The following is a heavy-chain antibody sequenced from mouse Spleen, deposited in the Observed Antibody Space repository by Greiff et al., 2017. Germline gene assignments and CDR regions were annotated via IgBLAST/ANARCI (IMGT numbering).Heavy chain of an antibody. Sequence: EVQLQQSGPELVKPGASVKISCKASGYTFTDYYMNWVKQSHGKSLEWIGDINPNNGGTSYNQKFKGKATLTVDKSSSTAYMELRSLTSEDSAVYYCARDGKGTVVVDYWGQGTTLTVSS. CDR3: ARDGKGTVVVDY. J-gene: IGHJ2*01. D-gene: IGHD1-1*01. CDR1: GYTFTDYY. CDR2: INPNNGGT. V-gene: IGHV1-26*01.